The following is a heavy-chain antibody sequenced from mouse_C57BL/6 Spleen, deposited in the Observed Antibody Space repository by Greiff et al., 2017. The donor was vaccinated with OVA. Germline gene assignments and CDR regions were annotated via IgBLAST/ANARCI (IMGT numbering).Heavy chain of an antibody. CDR3: TYYCGSSYWFAY. Sequence: VQLQQSGAELVRPGASVKLSCTASGFNIKDDYMHWVKQRPEQGLEWIGWIDPENGDTEYASKFQGKATITADTSSNTAYLQLSSLTSEDTAVDYCTYYCGSSYWFAYWGQGTLVTVSA. CDR2: IDPENGDT. CDR1: GFNIKDDY. V-gene: IGHV14-4*01. J-gene: IGHJ3*01. D-gene: IGHD1-1*01.